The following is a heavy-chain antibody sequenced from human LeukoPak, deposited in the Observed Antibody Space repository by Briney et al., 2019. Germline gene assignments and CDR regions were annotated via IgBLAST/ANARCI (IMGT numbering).Heavy chain of an antibody. V-gene: IGHV3-7*01. D-gene: IGHD1-1*01. CDR3: ARGISLWNGDS. CDR1: GFTFSTEW. Sequence: GGSLRLSCAVSGFTFSTEWMTWVRQAPGKGLEWVANIKPDGSDKYDVDSVKGRFTISRDNAKNSLYLQMNTLRAEDTAVYYCARGISLWNGDSWGQGTLVSVSS. J-gene: IGHJ4*02. CDR2: IKPDGSDK.